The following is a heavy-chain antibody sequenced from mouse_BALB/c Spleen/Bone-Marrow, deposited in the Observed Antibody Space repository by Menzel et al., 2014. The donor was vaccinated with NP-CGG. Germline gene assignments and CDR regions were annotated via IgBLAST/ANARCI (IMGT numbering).Heavy chain of an antibody. V-gene: IGHV1-5*01. Sequence: SGTVLARPGASVKMSCKASGYTFTIYWMHWVKQRPGQGLEWIGAIYPGNSDTSYNQKFKGKAKLTAVTSTSTAYMELSSLTNEDSAVYYCTRSMGFYYAMDYWGQGTSVTVSS. CDR2: IYPGNSDT. D-gene: IGHD2-3*01. CDR3: TRSMGFYYAMDY. J-gene: IGHJ4*01. CDR1: GYTFTIYW.